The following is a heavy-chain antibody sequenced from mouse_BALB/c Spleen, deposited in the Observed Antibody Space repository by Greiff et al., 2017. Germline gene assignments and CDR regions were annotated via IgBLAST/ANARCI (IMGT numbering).Heavy chain of an antibody. V-gene: IGHV5-4*02. CDR3: ARFYYYGMGD. CDR1: GFTFSDYY. J-gene: IGHJ4*01. Sequence: EVMLVESGGGLVKPGGSLKLSCAASGFTFSDYYMYWVRQTPEKRLEWVATISDGGSYTYYPDSVKGRFTISRDNAKNNLYLQMSSLKSEDTAMYYCARFYYYGMGDWGQGTSVTVSS. CDR2: ISDGGSYT.